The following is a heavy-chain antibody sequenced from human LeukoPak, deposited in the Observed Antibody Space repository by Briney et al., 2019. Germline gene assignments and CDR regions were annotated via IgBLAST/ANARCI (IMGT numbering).Heavy chain of an antibody. CDR2: IWYDGSNK. CDR3: AKVTTISSGWYHFDY. V-gene: IGHV3-33*06. CDR1: GFTFSSYG. J-gene: IGHJ4*02. D-gene: IGHD6-19*01. Sequence: PGGSLRLSCAASGFTFSSYGMHWVRQAPGKGLEWVAVIWYDGSNKYYADSVKGRFTISRDNSKNTLYLQMNSLRAEDTAVYYCAKVTTISSGWYHFDYWGQGTLVTVPS.